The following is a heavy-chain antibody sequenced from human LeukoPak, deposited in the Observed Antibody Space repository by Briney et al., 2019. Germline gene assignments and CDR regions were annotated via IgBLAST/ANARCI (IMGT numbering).Heavy chain of an antibody. Sequence: GGSLRLSCAASGFTFSSYAMTWVRQAPGKGLEWVSVISGSGGGTHYADSVKGRFTLSRDNSKNNVFLQMNSLGAEDTAVYYCAKSIGGVVVVAADFWGQGTLVTVSS. V-gene: IGHV3-23*01. CDR2: ISGSGGGT. D-gene: IGHD2-15*01. CDR3: AKSIGGVVVVAADF. CDR1: GFTFSSYA. J-gene: IGHJ4*02.